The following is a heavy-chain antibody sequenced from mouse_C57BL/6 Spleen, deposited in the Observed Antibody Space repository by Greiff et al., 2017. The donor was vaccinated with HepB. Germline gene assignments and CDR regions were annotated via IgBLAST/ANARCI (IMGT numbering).Heavy chain of an antibody. V-gene: IGHV1-54*01. Sequence: QVQLQQSGAELVRPGTSVKVSCKASGYAFTNYLIEWVKQRPGQGLEWIGVINPGSGGTNYNEKFKGKATLAADKSSSTAYMQLSSLTSEDSAVYFCASGGLRDYWGQGTTLTVSS. CDR1: GYAFTNYL. CDR3: ASGGLRDY. J-gene: IGHJ2*01. CDR2: INPGSGGT. D-gene: IGHD2-4*01.